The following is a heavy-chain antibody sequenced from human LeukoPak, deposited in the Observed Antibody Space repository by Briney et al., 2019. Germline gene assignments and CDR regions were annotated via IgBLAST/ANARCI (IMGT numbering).Heavy chain of an antibody. CDR3: ARGRYCTSASCYLDY. Sequence: GGSLRLSCAASGFTFSTYWTHWVRQAPGKGLVWVSRIPDGSSTSYADSVKGRFTISRDNAKNTLYLQMNSLRAEDTGVFYCARGRYCTSASCYLDYWGQGTLVTVSS. V-gene: IGHV3-74*01. CDR2: IPDGSST. CDR1: GFTFSTYW. J-gene: IGHJ4*02. D-gene: IGHD2-2*01.